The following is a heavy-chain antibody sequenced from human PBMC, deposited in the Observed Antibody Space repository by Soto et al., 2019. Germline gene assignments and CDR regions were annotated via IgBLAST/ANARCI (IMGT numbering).Heavy chain of an antibody. V-gene: IGHV3-23*01. Sequence: GSLRLSCAASGFTFSSYAMGWVRQGPGKGLEWFAVVSIGGSTHYADSVRGRFTISRDNSKNTLSLQMNSLTAEDTAVYFCAERRGAGGHFDYWGQGALVTVSS. CDR1: GFTFSSYA. D-gene: IGHD2-15*01. CDR2: VSIGGST. CDR3: AERRGAGGHFDY. J-gene: IGHJ4*02.